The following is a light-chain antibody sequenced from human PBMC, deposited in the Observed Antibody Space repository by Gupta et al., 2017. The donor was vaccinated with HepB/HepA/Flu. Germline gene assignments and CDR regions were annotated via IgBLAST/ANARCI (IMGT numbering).Light chain of an antibody. CDR1: HSIDRNY. V-gene: IGKV3-20*01. CDR3: QQYGSSPWT. J-gene: IGKJ1*01. CDR2: GAS. Sequence: EIIFTQSPVTLSLSQGERATLSCRASHSIDRNYLAWYQQKPGQVPRLLIYGASSRAAGIPDRFSGSGSGTDFTLTISRLEPEDFAVFYCQQYGSSPWTFGQGTKVESK.